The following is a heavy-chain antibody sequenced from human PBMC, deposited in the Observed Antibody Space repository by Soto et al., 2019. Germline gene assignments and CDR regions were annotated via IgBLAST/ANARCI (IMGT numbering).Heavy chain of an antibody. Sequence: GGSLRLSCAASGFTFSSYGMHWVRQAPGKGLEWVAVISYDGSNKYYADSVKGRFTISRDNSKNTLYLQMNSLRAEDTAVYYCAKVDSGWKPDVYYFDYWGQGTLVTVSS. CDR2: ISYDGSNK. V-gene: IGHV3-30*18. CDR3: AKVDSGWKPDVYYFDY. D-gene: IGHD6-19*01. CDR1: GFTFSSYG. J-gene: IGHJ4*02.